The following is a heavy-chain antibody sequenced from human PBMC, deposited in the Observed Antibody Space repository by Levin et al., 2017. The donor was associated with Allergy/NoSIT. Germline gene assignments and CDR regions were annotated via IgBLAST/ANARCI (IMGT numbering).Heavy chain of an antibody. CDR2: IYWDDDK. CDR3: ARYYKYGSGLFDV. J-gene: IGHJ3*01. V-gene: IGHV2-5*02. CDR1: GFSFSSSGVG. Sequence: SGPTLVKPTQTLTLTCSFSGFSFSSSGVGVGWIRQPPGKAPEWLAVIYWDDDKRYNPALKSRVTTTKDTSNNQVVLTMTNMDPADTARYYCARYYKYGSGLFDVWGQGTMVTVSS. D-gene: IGHD3-10*01.